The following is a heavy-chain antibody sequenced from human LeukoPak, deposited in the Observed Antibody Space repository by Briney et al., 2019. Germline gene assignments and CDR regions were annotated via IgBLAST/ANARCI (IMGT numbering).Heavy chain of an antibody. CDR1: GFTFSSYS. Sequence: GGSLRLSCAASGFTFSSYSMNWVRQAPGKGLEWVSSISSSSSYIYYADSVKGRFTISRDNAKNSLYLQMNSLRAEDTAVYYCARDAVYYDILTGYYSSWFDSWGQGTLVTVSS. CDR2: ISSSSSYI. CDR3: ARDAVYYDILTGYYSSWFDS. V-gene: IGHV3-21*01. J-gene: IGHJ5*01. D-gene: IGHD3-9*01.